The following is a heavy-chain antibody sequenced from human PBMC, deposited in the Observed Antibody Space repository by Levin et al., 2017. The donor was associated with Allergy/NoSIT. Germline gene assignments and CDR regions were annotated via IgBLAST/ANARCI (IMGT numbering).Heavy chain of an antibody. V-gene: IGHV3-30*18. CDR3: AKDPRDCGADCPTYPAY. D-gene: IGHD2-21*02. CDR2: ISYDGSHK. CDR1: GFTFSTYG. J-gene: IGHJ4*02. Sequence: PGGSLRLSCAASGFTFSTYGMHWVRQAPGKGLEWVAVISYDGSHKYFADSVKGRFTISRDNSRDTLYLQMSSLRAEDTAVYYCAKDPRDCGADCPTYPAYWGQGTLVSVSS.